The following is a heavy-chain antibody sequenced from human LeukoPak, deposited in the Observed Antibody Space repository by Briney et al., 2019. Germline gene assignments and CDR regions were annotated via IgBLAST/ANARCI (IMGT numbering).Heavy chain of an antibody. Sequence: GGSLRLSCAASGFTFSSYVMNWVRQAPGKGLEWVSTISASGGSTYYADSVKGRFTISRDNSKNTLYLQMNSPKAEGTAVYYCARLPSSGWYGGYWGQGTLVTVSS. CDR2: ISASGGST. J-gene: IGHJ4*02. V-gene: IGHV3-23*01. D-gene: IGHD6-19*01. CDR3: ARLPSSGWYGGY. CDR1: GFTFSSYV.